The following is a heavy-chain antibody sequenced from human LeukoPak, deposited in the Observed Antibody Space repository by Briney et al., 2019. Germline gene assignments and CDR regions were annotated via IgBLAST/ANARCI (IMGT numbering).Heavy chain of an antibody. CDR3: AKNVYTMVRGVPLDY. V-gene: IGHV3-7*01. CDR2: IKEDGSNK. D-gene: IGHD3-10*01. CDR1: GFTFSSFW. J-gene: IGHJ4*02. Sequence: GGSLRLSCAASGFTFSSFWMNWVRQAPGKGLEWVANIKEDGSNKYYADSVKGRFTISRDNSKNTLYLQMNSLRAEDTAVYYCAKNVYTMVRGVPLDYWGQGTLVTVSS.